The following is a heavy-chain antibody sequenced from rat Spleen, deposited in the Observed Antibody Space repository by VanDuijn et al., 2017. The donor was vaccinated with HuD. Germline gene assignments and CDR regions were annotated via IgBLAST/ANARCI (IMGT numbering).Heavy chain of an antibody. D-gene: IGHD1-4*01. CDR2: ISSGGNT. Sequence: QVHLKESGPDLVQPSQTLSLTCSVSGFSLTSYGVSWVRQPPGKGLEWIAGISSGGNTYYNSVLKSRLSITRDTSKSQVFLKMNSLQGEDTAMYFCARSYPGVMDAWGQGASVTVSS. CDR3: ARSYPGVMDA. J-gene: IGHJ4*01. CDR1: GFSLTSYG. V-gene: IGHV2S8*01.